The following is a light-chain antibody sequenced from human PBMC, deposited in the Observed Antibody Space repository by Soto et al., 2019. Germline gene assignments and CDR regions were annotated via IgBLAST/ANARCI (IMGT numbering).Light chain of an antibody. CDR2: DAS. CDR3: QQYNNWPPRVT. Sequence: IVMTQSPATLSVSPGERATLSCRASQSVSSNLAWYQQKPGQAPRLLIYDASTRATGIPARFSGSGSGTEFTLTISNLQSEDFALYYCQQYNNWPPRVTFGGGTKVEIK. J-gene: IGKJ4*01. V-gene: IGKV3-15*01. CDR1: QSVSSN.